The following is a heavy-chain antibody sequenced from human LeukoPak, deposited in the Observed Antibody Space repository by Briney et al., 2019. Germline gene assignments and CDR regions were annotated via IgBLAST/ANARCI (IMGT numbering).Heavy chain of an antibody. CDR1: GGSLSSYF. J-gene: IGHJ4*02. D-gene: IGHD6-6*01. CDR2: IYYSRST. Sequence: KPSETLSLTCTVSGGSLSSYFWSWIRQPPGKGLEWIGYIYYSRSTNHNPSLRRRVTISVYTSKHQFSLKLSSVTAAHTAVYYCARHDPIAPSPFDYWGQGTLVTVSS. CDR3: ARHDPIAPSPFDY. V-gene: IGHV4-59*08.